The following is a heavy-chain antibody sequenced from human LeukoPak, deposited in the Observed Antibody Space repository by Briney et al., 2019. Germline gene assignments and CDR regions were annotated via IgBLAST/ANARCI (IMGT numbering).Heavy chain of an antibody. CDR1: GFTVSSNY. Sequence: GGSLRLSCAASGFTVSSNYMSWVRQAPGKGLEWVSVIYSGGSTYYADSVKGRFTISRDNSKNTLYLQMNSLRAEDTAVYYCARDRGGSDYSGYWGQGTLVTVSP. CDR3: ARDRGGSDYSGY. J-gene: IGHJ4*02. CDR2: IYSGGST. D-gene: IGHD5-12*01. V-gene: IGHV3-66*01.